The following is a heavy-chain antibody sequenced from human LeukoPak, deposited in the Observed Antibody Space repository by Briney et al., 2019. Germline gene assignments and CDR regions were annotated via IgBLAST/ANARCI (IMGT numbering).Heavy chain of an antibody. CDR2: ISGSSSTI. J-gene: IGHJ4*02. D-gene: IGHD3-3*01. Sequence: GGSLRLSCAASGFSFSSNSMNWVRQAPGKGLGWVSYISGSSSTIYYADSVKGRFTISRDNAKNSLYLQMSSLRSEDTAVYYCARDAYVLRFLEWSQAPSYFDYWGQGTLVTVSS. V-gene: IGHV3-48*01. CDR3: ARDAYVLRFLEWSQAPSYFDY. CDR1: GFSFSSNS.